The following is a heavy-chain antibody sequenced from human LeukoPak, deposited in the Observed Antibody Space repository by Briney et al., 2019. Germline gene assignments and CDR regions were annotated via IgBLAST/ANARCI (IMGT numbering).Heavy chain of an antibody. J-gene: IGHJ4*02. D-gene: IGHD6-19*01. V-gene: IGHV1-3*01. Sequence: ASVKVSCKASGYTFTNYAIHWVRQATGQRPEWMGWINAGNGNTKYLQKLQGRVTLTRDTSASAAYMDLSSLRSEDTAVYYCARGTWERSGWYYFDYWGQGTLVTVSS. CDR3: ARGTWERSGWYYFDY. CDR1: GYTFTNYA. CDR2: INAGNGNT.